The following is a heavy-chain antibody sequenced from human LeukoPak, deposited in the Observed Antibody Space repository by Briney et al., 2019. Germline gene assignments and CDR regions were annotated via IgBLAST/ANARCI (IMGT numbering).Heavy chain of an antibody. CDR1: GGSISSSNW. V-gene: IGHV4-4*02. D-gene: IGHD6-13*01. CDR3: ARIAAAGTGGVSAEIDSWYFNL. CDR2: IYHSGST. Sequence: SETLSLTCAVSGGSISSSNWWSWVRQHPGKGLECIGEIYHSGSTNYNPSLKSRVTISVDTSKNQFSLKLSSVTAADTAVYYCARIAAAGTGGVSAEIDSWYFNLWGRGTLVTVSS. J-gene: IGHJ2*01.